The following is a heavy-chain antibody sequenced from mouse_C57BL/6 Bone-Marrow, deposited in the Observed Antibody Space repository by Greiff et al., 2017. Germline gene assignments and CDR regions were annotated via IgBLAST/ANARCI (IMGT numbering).Heavy chain of an antibody. J-gene: IGHJ2*01. CDR1: GYSITSGYY. D-gene: IGHD1-1*01. CDR3: TTVVATGFDY. V-gene: IGHV3-6*01. CDR2: ISYDGSN. Sequence: VQLKESGPGLVKPSQSLSLTCSVTGYSITSGYYWNWIRQFPGNKLEWMGYISYDGSNNYNPSLKNRISITRDTSKNQFFLKLNSVTTEDTATYYCTTVVATGFDYWGQGTTLTVSS.